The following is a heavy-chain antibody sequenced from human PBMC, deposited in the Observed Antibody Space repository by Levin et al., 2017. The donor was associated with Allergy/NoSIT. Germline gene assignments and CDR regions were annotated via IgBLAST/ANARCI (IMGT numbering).Heavy chain of an antibody. V-gene: IGHV3-30-3*01. Sequence: SCVASGFTFSNYAMHWVRQAPGKGLEWVGVISDDGSSEFYIDSVKGRFTISRDNSKNRLYLQMDSLRAEDTALYYCVREIAEEGTWGQGTLVIVSS. CDR1: GFTFSNYA. CDR2: ISDDGSSE. D-gene: IGHD1-1*01. CDR3: VREIAEEGT. J-gene: IGHJ4*02.